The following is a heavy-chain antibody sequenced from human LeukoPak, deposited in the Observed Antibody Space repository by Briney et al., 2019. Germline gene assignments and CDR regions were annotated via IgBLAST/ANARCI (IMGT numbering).Heavy chain of an antibody. CDR2: IDPNRGDT. Sequence: GASVKVSCKASGWTFTDYYVQWVRQAPGQGLEWMGWIDPNRGDTNYAQKFQGRVTMTRDTSISTAYMELSRLRSDDTAVYYCARGYCSGGICYDWYFDLWGRGTLVTVSS. V-gene: IGHV1-2*02. CDR3: ARGYCSGGICYDWYFDL. J-gene: IGHJ2*01. CDR1: GWTFTDYY. D-gene: IGHD2-15*01.